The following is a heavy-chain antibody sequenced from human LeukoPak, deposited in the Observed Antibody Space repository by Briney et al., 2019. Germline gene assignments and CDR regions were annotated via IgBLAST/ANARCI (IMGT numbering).Heavy chain of an antibody. Sequence: GESLKISCKGSGYSFTTYSIGWVRQMPGKGLEWMGIIDPFDSDTTYSPSFQGQVTISADMSISTVYLQWSSLKASDTAIYYCARRSGSWDYYFDYWGQGTLVTVSS. CDR3: ARRSGSWDYYFDY. CDR1: GYSFTTYS. V-gene: IGHV5-51*01. CDR2: IDPFDSDT. D-gene: IGHD1-26*01. J-gene: IGHJ4*02.